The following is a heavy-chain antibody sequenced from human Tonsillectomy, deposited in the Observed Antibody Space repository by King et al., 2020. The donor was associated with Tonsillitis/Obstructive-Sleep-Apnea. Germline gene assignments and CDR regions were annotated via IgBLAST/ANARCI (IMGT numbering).Heavy chain of an antibody. CDR2: IYCSGST. V-gene: IGHV4-39*01. J-gene: IGHJ3*02. CDR3: ARHLRITMVRGVIDAFDI. CDR1: GGSISSSSYY. D-gene: IGHD3-10*01. Sequence: LQLQESGPGLVKPSETLSLTCTVSGGSISSSSYYWGWIRQPPGKGLEWIGSIYCSGSTYYNPSLKSRVTISVDTSKNQFSLRLSSVTAADTAVYYCARHLRITMVRGVIDAFDIWGQGTMVTVSS.